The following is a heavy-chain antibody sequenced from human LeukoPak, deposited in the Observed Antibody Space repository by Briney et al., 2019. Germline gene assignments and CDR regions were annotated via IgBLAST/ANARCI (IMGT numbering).Heavy chain of an antibody. D-gene: IGHD4-23*01. V-gene: IGHV1-2*02. Sequence: ASVKVSCKASGYTFTGYYMHWVRQAPGQGLEWMGWINPNSGGTNYAQKFQGRVTMTRDTSISTAYMELSRLRSDDTAVYYCARVPDYGGHSWYYMDVWGKGTTVTISS. CDR2: INPNSGGT. J-gene: IGHJ6*03. CDR1: GYTFTGYY. CDR3: ARVPDYGGHSWYYMDV.